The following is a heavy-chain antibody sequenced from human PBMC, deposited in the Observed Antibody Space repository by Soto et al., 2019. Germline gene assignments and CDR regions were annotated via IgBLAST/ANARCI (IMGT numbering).Heavy chain of an antibody. CDR3: ARRGDSLSWYWFAP. V-gene: IGHV3-23*01. CDR2: STNGGGTS. D-gene: IGHD6-13*01. CDR1: GFALASHA. Sequence: EVQLLESGGGLVQPGGSLRLSCAASGFALASHAMSWVRQARGKGLEWVSSSTNGGGTSYYADSVKGRFTISRDNSRNPLYLQMNSLRGEDAAVYYCARRGDSLSWYWFAPWGQGTLVTVSS. J-gene: IGHJ5*02.